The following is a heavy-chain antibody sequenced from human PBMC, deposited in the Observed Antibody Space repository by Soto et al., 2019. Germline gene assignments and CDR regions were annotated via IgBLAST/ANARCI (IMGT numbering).Heavy chain of an antibody. D-gene: IGHD3-3*01. CDR1: GNIFTSQY. CDR3: FRDVGD. J-gene: IGHJ4*02. Sequence: QVQLVQSGAEVKKPGASVKVSCKVSGNIFTSQYMHWVRQAPGQGLESMAMINPSGGRTSYAQMFQGRVTMTRDTSTSTVHMELSSLRSQDTAVYYCFRDVGDWGQETLVTVSS. V-gene: IGHV1-46*03. CDR2: INPSGGRT.